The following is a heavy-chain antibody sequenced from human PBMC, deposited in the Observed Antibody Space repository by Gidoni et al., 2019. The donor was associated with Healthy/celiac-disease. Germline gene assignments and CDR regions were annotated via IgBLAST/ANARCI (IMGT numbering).Heavy chain of an antibody. CDR2: ISSSSSYI. D-gene: IGHD6-19*01. Sequence: EVQLVESGGGLVKPGGSLRLSCAASGFTFSSYSMNWVRQAPGKGLGWVSSISSSSSYIYYADSVKGRFTISRDNAKNSLYLQMNSLRAEDTAVYYCARQRSVAGTEPFDYWGQGTLVTVSS. CDR1: GFTFSSYS. V-gene: IGHV3-21*01. CDR3: ARQRSVAGTEPFDY. J-gene: IGHJ4*02.